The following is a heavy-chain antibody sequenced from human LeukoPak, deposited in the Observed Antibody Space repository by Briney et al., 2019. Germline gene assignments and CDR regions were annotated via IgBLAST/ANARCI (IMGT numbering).Heavy chain of an antibody. CDR2: ISGSGGST. CDR1: GFTFSSYA. CDR3: AKERCTNAVCYFGSGMDV. V-gene: IGHV3-23*01. D-gene: IGHD2-8*01. J-gene: IGHJ6*02. Sequence: NPGGSLRLSCAASGFTFSSYAMSWVRQALGKGLEWVAGISGSGGSTYYADSVKGRLTISRDNSKNTLYLQMNSLGAGDTAVYYCAKERCTNAVCYFGSGMDVWGQGTTVTVSS.